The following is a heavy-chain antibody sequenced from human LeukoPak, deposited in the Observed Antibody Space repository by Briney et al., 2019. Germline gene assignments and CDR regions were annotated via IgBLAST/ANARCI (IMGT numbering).Heavy chain of an antibody. CDR3: ARKKYRSGMIDY. CDR2: IYYSGST. V-gene: IGHV4-59*01. CDR1: VGSIRRYH. D-gene: IGHD6-6*01. Sequence: PSETLSLPCSVSVGSIRRYHWSGLRQPPGKGLEWIGYIYYSGSTNYNPSLESRVSISVETSKNQFSLKLSSVPAADTAVYYCARKKYRSGMIDYWGQGTLVTVSS. J-gene: IGHJ4*02.